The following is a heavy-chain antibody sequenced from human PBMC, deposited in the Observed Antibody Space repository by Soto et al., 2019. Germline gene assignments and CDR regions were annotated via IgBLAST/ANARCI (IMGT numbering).Heavy chain of an antibody. V-gene: IGHV3-30*18. CDR2: ISYDGSNK. J-gene: IGHJ4*02. Sequence: GGSLRLSCAASGFTFSSYGMHWVRQAPGKGLEWVAVISYDGSNKYYADSVKGRFTISRDNSKNTLYLQMNSLRAEDTAVYYCAKDVVYYGSVNDTYYFDYWGQGTLVTVSS. CDR1: GFTFSSYG. CDR3: AKDVVYYGSVNDTYYFDY. D-gene: IGHD3-10*01.